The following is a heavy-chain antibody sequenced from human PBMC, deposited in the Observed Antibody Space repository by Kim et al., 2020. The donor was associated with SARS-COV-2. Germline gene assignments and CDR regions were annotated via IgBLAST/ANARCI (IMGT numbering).Heavy chain of an antibody. D-gene: IGHD6-13*01. CDR1: GGSISSGGYY. V-gene: IGHV4-31*03. Sequence: SETLSLTCTVSGGSISSGGYYWSWIRQHPGKGLEWIGYIYYSGSTYYNPSLKSRVTISVDTSKNQFSLKLSSVTAADTAVYYCARELDSSSWYGNNWFDPWGQGTLVTVSS. J-gene: IGHJ5*02. CDR2: IYYSGST. CDR3: ARELDSSSWYGNNWFDP.